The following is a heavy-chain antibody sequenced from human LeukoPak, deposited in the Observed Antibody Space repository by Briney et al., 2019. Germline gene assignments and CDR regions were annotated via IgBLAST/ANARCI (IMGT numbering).Heavy chain of an antibody. Sequence: GGSLRLSCAASGFTFGSYWMHWVRQAPGKGLVWVSRINSDGSSTSYADSVKGRFTISRDNAKNTLYLQMNSLRAEDTAVYYCARDQYSDSPADYWGQGTLVTVSS. V-gene: IGHV3-74*01. CDR3: ARDQYSDSPADY. CDR1: GFTFGSYW. D-gene: IGHD2-15*01. CDR2: INSDGSST. J-gene: IGHJ4*02.